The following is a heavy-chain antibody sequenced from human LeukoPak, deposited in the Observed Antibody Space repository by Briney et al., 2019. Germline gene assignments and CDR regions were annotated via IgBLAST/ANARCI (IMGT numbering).Heavy chain of an antibody. CDR2: ITSSSSYT. CDR1: GFTFSTYN. D-gene: IGHD3-10*01. CDR3: ARGVDYYGSGTYSVRDYYYYYMDV. J-gene: IGHJ6*03. Sequence: GGSLRLSCAASGFTFSTYNMNWVRQAPGKGLEWVSSITSSSSYTFYADSVKGRFTISRDNAKNSLSLQMNSLRAEDTAVYYCARGVDYYGSGTYSVRDYYYYYMDVWGKGTTVTVSS. V-gene: IGHV3-21*01.